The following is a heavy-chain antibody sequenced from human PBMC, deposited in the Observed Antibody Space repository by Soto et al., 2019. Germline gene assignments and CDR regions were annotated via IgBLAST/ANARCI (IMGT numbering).Heavy chain of an antibody. D-gene: IGHD5-12*01. V-gene: IGHV1-18*01. Sequence: ASVKVSCKASGYTFTSYGISWVRQAPGQGLEWMGWISAYNGNTNYAQKLQGRVTMTTDTSTSTAYMELRSLRSDDTAVYYCARDRRKNPDIVATIDYWGQGTLVTVSS. CDR1: GYTFTSYG. CDR3: ARDRRKNPDIVATIDY. CDR2: ISAYNGNT. J-gene: IGHJ4*02.